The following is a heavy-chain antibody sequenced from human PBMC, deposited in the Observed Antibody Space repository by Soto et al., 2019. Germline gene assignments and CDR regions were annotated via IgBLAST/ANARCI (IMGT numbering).Heavy chain of an antibody. CDR1: GFTVSSNY. Sequence: HPGGSLRLSCAASGFTVSSNYMTWVRQAPGKGLEWVSAISGSGGSTYYADSVKGRFTISRDNSKNTLYLQMNSLRAEDTAVYYCAKGGVGYSYGFCDYWGQGTLVTVSS. CDR3: AKGGVGYSYGFCDY. J-gene: IGHJ4*02. V-gene: IGHV3-23*01. CDR2: ISGSGGST. D-gene: IGHD5-18*01.